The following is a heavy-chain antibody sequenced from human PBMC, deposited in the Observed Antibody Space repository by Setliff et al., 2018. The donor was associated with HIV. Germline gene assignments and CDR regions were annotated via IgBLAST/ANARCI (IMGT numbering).Heavy chain of an antibody. J-gene: IGHJ4*02. D-gene: IGHD3-10*01. CDR1: GGSISSHY. V-gene: IGHV4-39*01. CDR2: IFYSGRA. CDR3: ARHRVITGSFDS. Sequence: SETLSLTCTVSGGSISSHYWGWIRQPPGKGLEWIGSIFYSGRAYYKSSLKSRVTISVDTSKNQFSLKVNSVTAADTAVFFCARHRVITGSFDSWGQGTLVTVSS.